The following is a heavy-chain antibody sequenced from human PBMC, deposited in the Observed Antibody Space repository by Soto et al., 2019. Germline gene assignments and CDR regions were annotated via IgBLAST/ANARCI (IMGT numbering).Heavy chain of an antibody. J-gene: IGHJ4*02. CDR2: VSYSGGT. CDR3: SGASSTCVWGDY. D-gene: IGHD6-13*01. V-gene: IGHV4-39*03. Sequence: SERLSLTXIASGCCISSSSYNRWSILQPTDEGLGWIGTVSYSGGTFDNPSRKSRVSINADTSENRFSLKLSAVTAANTGASHCSGASSTCVWGDYCRQGTLVTVSS. CDR1: GCCISSSSYN.